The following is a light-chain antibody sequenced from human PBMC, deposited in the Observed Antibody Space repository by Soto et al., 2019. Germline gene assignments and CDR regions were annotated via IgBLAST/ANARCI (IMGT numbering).Light chain of an antibody. CDR2: GAS. CDR1: QSVSIN. CDR3: QQYNNWPPLT. V-gene: IGKV3-15*01. Sequence: EIVMTQSPATLSVSPGERATLSCRASQSVSINLAWYQQKPGQAPRLLIYGASTRATGIPARFSGSGSGTEFTLLISSLQSEDFAVYYCQQYNNWPPLTFGGGTKVEIK. J-gene: IGKJ4*01.